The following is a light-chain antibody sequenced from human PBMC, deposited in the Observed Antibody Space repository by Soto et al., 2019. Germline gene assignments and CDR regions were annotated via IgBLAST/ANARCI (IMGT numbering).Light chain of an antibody. CDR1: QGISSY. J-gene: IGKJ1*01. CDR2: AAS. CDR3: QQYYRYPQT. V-gene: IGKV1-8*01. Sequence: AIRMTQSPSSLSASTGDRVTITCRASQGISSYLAWYQQKPGKAPKLLIYAASTLQSGVPSRFSGSGSGTDFTLTISCLQSEDFAPYYCQQYYRYPQTFGQGTKVDIK.